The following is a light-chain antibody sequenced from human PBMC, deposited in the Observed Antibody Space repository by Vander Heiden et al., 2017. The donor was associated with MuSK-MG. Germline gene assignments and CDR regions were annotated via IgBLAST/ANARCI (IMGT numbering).Light chain of an antibody. Sequence: DIQMTQSPSTLSASIGDRVTITCRASRSIGSLLAWYQQQPGKAPKLLVSKASKLESGVPSRCSGSWSGTEFTLTISGLHPDDSATYYCQRYNKYAWTFGQGTKVEIK. CDR1: RSIGSL. CDR2: KAS. J-gene: IGKJ1*01. V-gene: IGKV1-5*03. CDR3: QRYNKYAWT.